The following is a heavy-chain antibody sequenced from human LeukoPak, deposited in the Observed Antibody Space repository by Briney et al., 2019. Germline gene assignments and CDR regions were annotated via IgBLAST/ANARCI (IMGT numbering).Heavy chain of an antibody. V-gene: IGHV3-30-3*01. CDR2: ISNDGTNK. Sequence: GRSLRLSCAASGFTFSIYDMHWVRQAPGKGQAWVAVISNDGTNKYYADSVKGRFTISRDTSRNTLYLQMNSLRAEDTAVYYCVRDRTTVTKGSFAYWGRGTLVTVSS. J-gene: IGHJ4*02. CDR3: VRDRTTVTKGSFAY. D-gene: IGHD4-17*01. CDR1: GFTFSIYD.